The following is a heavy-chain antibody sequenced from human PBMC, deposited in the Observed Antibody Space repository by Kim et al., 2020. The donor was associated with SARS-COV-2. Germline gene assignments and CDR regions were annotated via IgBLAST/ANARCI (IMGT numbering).Heavy chain of an antibody. CDR2: FKSKTDGGTT. V-gene: IGHV3-15*01. CDR3: TTDRGIKVRPLFDS. Sequence: LSLTCAASGFPFSDAWMSWVRQAPGKGLEWVARFKSKTDGGTTDYATPVKGRFTISRDDSRNTLSLQLNSLKIEDTAIYFCTTDRGIKVRPLFDSWGQGTLVTVSS. J-gene: IGHJ4*02. D-gene: IGHD6-6*01. CDR1: GFPFSDAW.